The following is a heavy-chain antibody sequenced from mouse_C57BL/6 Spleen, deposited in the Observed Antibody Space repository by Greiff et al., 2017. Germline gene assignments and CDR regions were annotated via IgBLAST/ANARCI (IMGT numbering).Heavy chain of an antibody. CDR3: ARGTTVVERRYAMDY. D-gene: IGHD1-1*01. CDR2: INPYNGDT. V-gene: IGHV1-20*01. J-gene: IGHJ4*01. Sequence: VQLKESGPELVKPGDSVKISCKASGYSFTGYFMNWVMQSHGKSLEWIGRINPYNGDTFYNQKFKGKATLTVDKSSSTAHMELRSLTSEDSAVYYCARGTTVVERRYAMDYWGQGTSVTVSS. CDR1: GYSFTGYF.